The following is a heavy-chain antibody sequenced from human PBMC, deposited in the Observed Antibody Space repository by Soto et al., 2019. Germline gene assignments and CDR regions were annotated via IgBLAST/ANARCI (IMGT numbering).Heavy chain of an antibody. CDR2: ISYDGSNK. CDR3: AKDVNNWNYAYYGMDV. J-gene: IGHJ6*02. CDR1: GFTFSSYG. D-gene: IGHD1-7*01. V-gene: IGHV3-30*18. Sequence: GGSLRLSCAASGFTFSSYGMHWVRQAPGKGLEWVAVISYDGSNKYYADSVKGRFTISRDNSKNTLSLKMDSLRAEDTTVYYCAKDVNNWNYAYYGMDVWGQGTTVTVSS.